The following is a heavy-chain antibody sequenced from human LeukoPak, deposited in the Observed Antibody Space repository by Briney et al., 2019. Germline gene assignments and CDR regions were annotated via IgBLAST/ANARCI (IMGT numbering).Heavy chain of an antibody. V-gene: IGHV4-39*01. CDR3: ARRPPALGAFDI. Sequence: SETLSLTCTVSGGSISRSSYYWGWIRQSPGKGLEWIGSIYYSDSGTMYYNPAHKSRVTMSADTSKNQFSLRVSSVTAADTAVYYCARRPPALGAFDIWGQGTMVSVSS. CDR2: IYYSDSGTM. CDR1: GGSISRSSYY. J-gene: IGHJ3*02.